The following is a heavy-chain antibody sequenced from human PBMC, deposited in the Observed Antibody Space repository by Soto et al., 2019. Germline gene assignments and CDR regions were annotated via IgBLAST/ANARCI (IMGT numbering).Heavy chain of an antibody. J-gene: IGHJ4*02. CDR1: GFTVSSNY. CDR3: AILSN. D-gene: IGHD6-6*01. CDR2: IYSDGTT. Sequence: GGSLRLSCAASGFTVSSNYMNWVRQAPGKGLEWLSIIYSDGTTYYADSVNGRFTISRDNFKNTLYLQMNNLRAEDTAVYYCAILSNWGQGTLVTVSS. V-gene: IGHV3-53*01.